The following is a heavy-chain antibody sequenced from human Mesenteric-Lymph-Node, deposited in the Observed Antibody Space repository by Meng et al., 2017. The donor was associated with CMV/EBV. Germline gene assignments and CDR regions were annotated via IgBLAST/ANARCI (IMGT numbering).Heavy chain of an antibody. CDR3: ARDFVGGRLLYYFDY. CDR2: ISGSGSST. J-gene: IGHJ4*02. D-gene: IGHD2-15*01. V-gene: IGHV3-23*01. CDR1: GFTFSSYA. Sequence: GESLKISRAASGFTFSSYAMSWVRQAPGKGLEWVSGISGSGSSTYYADSVKGRFTISRDNSKNTLYLQMNSLRAEDTAVYYCARDFVGGRLLYYFDYWGQGTLVTVSS.